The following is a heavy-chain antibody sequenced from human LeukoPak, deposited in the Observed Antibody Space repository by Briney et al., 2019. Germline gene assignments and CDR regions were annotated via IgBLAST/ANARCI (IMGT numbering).Heavy chain of an antibody. CDR3: ARVSRYYDSSGYYYVYYFDY. CDR2: IYYSGST. CDR1: GGSISSYY. D-gene: IGHD3-22*01. V-gene: IGHV4-59*01. J-gene: IGHJ4*02. Sequence: PSETLSLTCTVSGGSISSYYWSWIRQPPGKGLEWIGHIYYSGSTNYNPSLTSRVTISVDTSKNQFSLRLSSVTAADTAVYYCARVSRYYDSSGYYYVYYFDYWGQGTLVTVSS.